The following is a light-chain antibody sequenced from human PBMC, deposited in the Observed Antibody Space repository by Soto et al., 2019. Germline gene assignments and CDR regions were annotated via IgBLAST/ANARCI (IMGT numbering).Light chain of an antibody. CDR1: SSDVGSYDY. J-gene: IGLJ1*01. Sequence: QPASVSGSPGQSITISCTGTSSDVGSYDYVSWYQQHPGKAPKLMIYEVRDRPSGVSNRFSGSKSGNTASLTISGLQAEDEADYYCSSYTSSSTFYVFGSGT. CDR3: SSYTSSSTFYV. CDR2: EVR. V-gene: IGLV2-14*01.